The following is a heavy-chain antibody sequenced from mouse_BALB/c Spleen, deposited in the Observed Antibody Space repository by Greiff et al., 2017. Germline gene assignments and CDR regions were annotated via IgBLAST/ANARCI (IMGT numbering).Heavy chain of an antibody. CDR3: AIRRYDFLSAMDY. CDR1: GFNIKDTY. J-gene: IGHJ4*01. Sequence: EVKLQESGAELVKPGASVKLSCTASGFNIKDTYMHWVKQRPEQGLEWIGRIGPANGNTKYDPKFQGKATITADTSSNTAYLQLSSLTSEDTAVYYCAIRRYDFLSAMDYWGQGTSVTVSS. D-gene: IGHD2-14*01. V-gene: IGHV14-3*02. CDR2: IGPANGNT.